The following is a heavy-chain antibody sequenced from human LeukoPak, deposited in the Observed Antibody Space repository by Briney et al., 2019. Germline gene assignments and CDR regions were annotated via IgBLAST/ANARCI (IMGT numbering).Heavy chain of an antibody. J-gene: IGHJ4*01. V-gene: IGHV3-48*04. CDR1: GFTFRTYG. Sequence: GGSLRLSCAASGFTFRTYGMNWVRQAPGKGLEWISYINSDSDTVYYSNSVEGRFTISRDNAKNSLYLQMNSLRAEDTAMYHCARETRGESDYWGHGTLVTVSS. D-gene: IGHD3-10*01. CDR2: INSDSDTV. CDR3: ARETRGESDY.